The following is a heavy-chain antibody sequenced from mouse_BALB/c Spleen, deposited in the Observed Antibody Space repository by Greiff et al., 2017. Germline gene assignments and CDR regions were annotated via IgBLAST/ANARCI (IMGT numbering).Heavy chain of an antibody. J-gene: IGHJ3*01. Sequence: VQLQASGAELAKPGASVKMSCKASGYTFTSYWMHWVKQRPGQGLEWIGYINPSTGYTEYNQKFKDKATLTADKSSSTAYMQLSSLTSEDSAVYYCARQHYGSSYWFAYWGQGTLVTVSA. CDR2: INPSTGYT. V-gene: IGHV1-7*01. D-gene: IGHD1-1*01. CDR1: GYTFTSYW. CDR3: ARQHYGSSYWFAY.